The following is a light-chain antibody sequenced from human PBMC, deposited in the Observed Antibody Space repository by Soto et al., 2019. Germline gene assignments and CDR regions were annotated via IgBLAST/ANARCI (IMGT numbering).Light chain of an antibody. Sequence: QSALTQPASVSGSPGQSITISCTGTISNVVSYNLVSWYQQHPGKAPKLIIYEVNKRPSGVSNRFSGSKSGNTASLTISGLQTEDEADYYCYSYEGGRVFGGGTKLTVL. J-gene: IGLJ3*02. CDR2: EVN. V-gene: IGLV2-23*02. CDR1: ISNVVSYNL. CDR3: YSYEGGRV.